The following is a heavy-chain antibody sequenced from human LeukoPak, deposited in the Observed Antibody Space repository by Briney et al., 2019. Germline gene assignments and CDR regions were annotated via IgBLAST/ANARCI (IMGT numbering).Heavy chain of an antibody. CDR2: IRSKTFGGTT. V-gene: IGHV3-49*03. CDR3: TRYSGRTDY. D-gene: IGHD5-18*01. J-gene: IGHJ4*02. CDR1: GFTFGTYA. Sequence: GGSLRLSCTSSGFTFGTYAVSWFRQAPGKGLEWVAFIRSKTFGGTTEYAASVKGRLTISRDDSKSIAYLQMNSLKTEDTAVYYCTRYSGRTDYWGQGTLVSVSS.